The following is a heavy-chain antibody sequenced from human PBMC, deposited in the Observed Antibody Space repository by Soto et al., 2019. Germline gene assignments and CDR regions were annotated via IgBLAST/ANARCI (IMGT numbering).Heavy chain of an antibody. CDR2: INHSGST. Sequence: QVQLQQWGAGLLKPSETLSLTCAVYGGAFSGYYWSWIRQPPGKGLEWIGEINHSGSTNYNPSLKIRVTISVDTSKNQFPLKLSSVTAAATAVYYCARAVTPFDYGGPNWLDLWGQGTLVTVSS. CDR3: ARAVTPFDYGGPNWLDL. CDR1: GGAFSGYY. J-gene: IGHJ5*02. D-gene: IGHD4-17*01. V-gene: IGHV4-34*01.